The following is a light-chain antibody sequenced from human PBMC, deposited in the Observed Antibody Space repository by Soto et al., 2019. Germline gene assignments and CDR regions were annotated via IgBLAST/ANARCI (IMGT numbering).Light chain of an antibody. V-gene: IGLV4-69*01. J-gene: IGLJ2*01. CDR3: QPWGTGIHVV. Sequence: QAVVTQSPSASASLGASVKLTCTLSSGHSSYAIAWHQQQPEKGPRYLMKLDSDGSHTKGDAIPDRFSGSSSGAERYLTISSLQSEDEADNYCQPWGTGIHVVFGGGTKLTVL. CDR2: LDSDGSH. CDR1: SGHSSYA.